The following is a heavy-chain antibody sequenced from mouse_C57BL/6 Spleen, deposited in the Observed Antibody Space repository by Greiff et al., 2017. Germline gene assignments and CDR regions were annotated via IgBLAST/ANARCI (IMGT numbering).Heavy chain of an antibody. CDR2: IHPNSGST. Sequence: QVQLKQPGAELVKPGASVKLSCKASGYTFTSYWMHWVKQRPGQGLEWIGMIHPNSGSTNYNEKFKSKATLTVDKSSSTAYMQLSSLTSEDSAVYYCARSVYDYLYYAMDYWGQGTSVTVSS. D-gene: IGHD2-4*01. CDR3: ARSVYDYLYYAMDY. CDR1: GYTFTSYW. V-gene: IGHV1-64*01. J-gene: IGHJ4*01.